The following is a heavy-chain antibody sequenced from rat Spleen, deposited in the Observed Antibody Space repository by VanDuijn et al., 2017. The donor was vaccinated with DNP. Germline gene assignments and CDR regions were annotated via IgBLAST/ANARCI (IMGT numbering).Heavy chain of an antibody. J-gene: IGHJ2*01. CDR3: ARHVLPLRVWDY. Sequence: EVQLVESGGGLVQPGGSLKLSCAASGFTFRDYYMAWVRQAPTKGLEWVAYISYDGGRNYNGDSVKGRFTISRDNAKSTLYLQMNSLRSEDMATYYCARHVLPLRVWDYWGQGVMVTVSS. CDR1: GFTFRDYY. V-gene: IGHV5-22*01. CDR2: ISYDGGRN. D-gene: IGHD1-4*01.